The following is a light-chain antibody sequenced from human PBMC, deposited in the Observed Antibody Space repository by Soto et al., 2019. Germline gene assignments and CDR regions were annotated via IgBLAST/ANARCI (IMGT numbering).Light chain of an antibody. CDR3: QQYDNWPFT. J-gene: IGKJ3*01. CDR1: QSVSSK. CDR2: DAS. V-gene: IGKV3-15*01. Sequence: EVVMTQSPATLSVSPGEGATLSCRASQSVSSKLAWYQQKPGQAPRLLIYDASTRATGIPARFSGSESGTEFALTISSLQSEDFAVYYCQQYDNWPFTFGPGTKVDIK.